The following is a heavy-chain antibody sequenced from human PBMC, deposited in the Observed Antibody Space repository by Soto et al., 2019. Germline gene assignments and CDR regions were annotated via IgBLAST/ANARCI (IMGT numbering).Heavy chain of an antibody. CDR3: VRAWLVLNDRPDQYYGLDV. D-gene: IGHD5-12*01. CDR1: GYTFTNYY. CDR2: IHPIVGST. J-gene: IGHJ6*02. V-gene: IGHV1-46*01. Sequence: QVQLVQSGAEVKKPGASVKVSCRASGYTFTNYYMHWVRQAPGQGLEWMGIIHPIVGSTSYAKKFKGRVTLTRDTSTSTVYMELTSLRSDDTAVYYCVRAWLVLNDRPDQYYGLDVWGQGTTVIVSS.